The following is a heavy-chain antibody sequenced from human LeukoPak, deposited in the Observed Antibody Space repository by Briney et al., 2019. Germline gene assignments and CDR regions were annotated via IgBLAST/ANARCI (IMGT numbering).Heavy chain of an antibody. V-gene: IGHV1-18*01. Sequence: ASVKVSCKASGYTFTSYGISWVRQAPGQGLEWMGWISAYNGNTNYAQKLQGRVTMTTDTSTSTAYMELSSLRSEDTAVYYCATGRTYYYDSPSYGMDVWGQGTTVTVSS. CDR1: GYTFTSYG. CDR3: ATGRTYYYDSPSYGMDV. J-gene: IGHJ6*02. CDR2: ISAYNGNT. D-gene: IGHD3-22*01.